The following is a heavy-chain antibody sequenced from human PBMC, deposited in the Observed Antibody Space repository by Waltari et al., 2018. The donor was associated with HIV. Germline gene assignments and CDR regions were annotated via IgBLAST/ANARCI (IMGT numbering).Heavy chain of an antibody. CDR1: GGTFSSYA. Sequence: QVQLVQSGAEVKKPGSSVKVSCKASGGTFSSYAITWVRQAPGQGLEWMGGIIPIFGTNYAQKFQGRVTITAVESTSTAYMELSGLSTEDTAVYYCARTFYGSSGYYPLGIDSWGQGTLVTVSS. J-gene: IGHJ4*02. CDR3: ARTFYGSSGYYPLGIDS. CDR2: IIPIFGT. D-gene: IGHD3-22*01. V-gene: IGHV1-69*13.